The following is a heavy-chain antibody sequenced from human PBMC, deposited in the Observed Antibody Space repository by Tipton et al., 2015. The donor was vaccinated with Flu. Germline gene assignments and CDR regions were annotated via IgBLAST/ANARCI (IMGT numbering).Heavy chain of an antibody. CDR3: ARDMYSPYSGSYFDY. D-gene: IGHD1-26*01. J-gene: IGHJ4*02. V-gene: IGHV3-7*01. CDR1: GFTFSSYW. Sequence: SLRLSCAASGFTFSSYWTSWVRQAPGKGLEWAANIKQDGSEKYYVDSVKGRFTISRDNAKNSLYLQMNSLRAEDTAVYYCARDMYSPYSGSYFDYWGQGTLVTVSS. CDR2: IKQDGSEK.